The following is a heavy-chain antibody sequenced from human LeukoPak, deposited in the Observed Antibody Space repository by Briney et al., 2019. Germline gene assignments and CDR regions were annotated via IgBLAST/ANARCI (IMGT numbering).Heavy chain of an antibody. CDR3: AKLYSSGWYYFDY. J-gene: IGHJ4*02. Sequence: PGGSLRLSCTASGFTFSSYAMNWVRQAPGKGLEWVSGIGAGGTFTYYADSVKGRFTISRDNSKNTVYLQMNSLRAEDTAVYYCAKLYSSGWYYFDYWGQGTLVTVSS. CDR1: GFTFSSYA. D-gene: IGHD6-19*01. V-gene: IGHV3-23*01. CDR2: IGAGGTFT.